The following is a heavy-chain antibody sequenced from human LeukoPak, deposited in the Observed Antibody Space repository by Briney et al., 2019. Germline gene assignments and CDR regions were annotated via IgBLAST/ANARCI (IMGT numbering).Heavy chain of an antibody. Sequence: PSETLSLTCTVSGDSIRSYYWSWIRQPPGKGLEWIGYIYYSGSTNYNPTLKSRVTISVDTSKNQFSLKLSSVTAADTAVYYCARGNYYDSPYDYWGQGTLVTVSS. CDR1: GDSIRSYY. CDR3: ARGNYYDSPYDY. J-gene: IGHJ4*02. D-gene: IGHD3-22*01. CDR2: IYYSGST. V-gene: IGHV4-59*01.